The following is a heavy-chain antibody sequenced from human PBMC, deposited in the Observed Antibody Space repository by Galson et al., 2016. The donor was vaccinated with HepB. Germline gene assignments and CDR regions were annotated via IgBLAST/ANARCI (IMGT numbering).Heavy chain of an antibody. Sequence: SLRLSCAASGFIFSTYWMSWVRQAPGKGLEWVANIKPDGSEKYYVDSVKGRFTISRDNGKKSLYLQMNSLRAEDTAVYYCARGDRRYCSGGSCYSDYYYGMDVWGQGTTVTVSS. CDR3: ARGDRRYCSGGSCYSDYYYGMDV. J-gene: IGHJ6*02. CDR2: IKPDGSEK. V-gene: IGHV3-7*01. D-gene: IGHD2-15*01. CDR1: GFIFSTYW.